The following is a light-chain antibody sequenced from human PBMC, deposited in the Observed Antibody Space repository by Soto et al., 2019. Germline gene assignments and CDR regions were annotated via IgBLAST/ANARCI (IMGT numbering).Light chain of an antibody. CDR1: QSVSSSY. CDR2: GAS. V-gene: IGKV3-20*01. CDR3: QQYGSSRT. J-gene: IGKJ1*01. Sequence: EIVLTQSPGTLSLSPGERATLSCRASQSVSSSYLAWYQQKPGQAPRLLIYGASSRATGIQDRFSGSGSGTDFTLTISRLEREDFAVYYCQQYGSSRTFGQGNKVEIQ.